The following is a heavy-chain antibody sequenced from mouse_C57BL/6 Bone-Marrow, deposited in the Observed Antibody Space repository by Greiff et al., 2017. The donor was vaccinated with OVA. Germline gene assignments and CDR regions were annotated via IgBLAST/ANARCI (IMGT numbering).Heavy chain of an antibody. CDR3: ASHHYDGYYRCYAMDY. D-gene: IGHD2-3*01. CDR2: IRNKANGYTT. Sequence: EVMLVESGGGLVQPGGSLSLSCAASGFTFTDYYMSWVRQPPGKALEWLGFIRNKANGYTTEYSASVKGRFTISRDNSQSILYLQMNALRAEDSATYYCASHHYDGYYRCYAMDYWGQGASVTVSS. V-gene: IGHV7-3*01. J-gene: IGHJ4*01. CDR1: GFTFTDYY.